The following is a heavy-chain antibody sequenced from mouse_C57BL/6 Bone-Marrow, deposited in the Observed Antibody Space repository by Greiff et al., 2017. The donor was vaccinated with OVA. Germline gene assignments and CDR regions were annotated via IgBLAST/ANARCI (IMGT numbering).Heavy chain of an antibody. J-gene: IGHJ3*01. V-gene: IGHV1-19*01. D-gene: IGHD2-5*01. CDR3: ARHYSNPWFAY. CDR1: GYTFTDYY. CDR2: INPYNGGT. Sequence: VQLQESGPVLVKPGASVKMSCKASGYTFTDYYMNWVKQSHGKSPEWIGVINPYNGGTSYNQKFKGKATLTVDKSSSTAYMELNSLTSEDSAVYYCARHYSNPWFAYWGQGTLVTVSA.